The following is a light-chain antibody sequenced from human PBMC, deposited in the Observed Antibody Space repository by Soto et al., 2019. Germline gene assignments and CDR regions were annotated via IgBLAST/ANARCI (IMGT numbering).Light chain of an antibody. J-gene: IGKJ5*01. CDR2: GAS. Sequence: EIVLTQSPATLSLSPGERATLSCRASQSVTNTLAWYQQKPGQAPRLLIYGASRRASGIPDRFSGSASGTDFTLTISRLQPEDFAVYFCQQYSDSPMTFGQGTRLEI. V-gene: IGKV3-20*01. CDR1: QSVTNT. CDR3: QQYSDSPMT.